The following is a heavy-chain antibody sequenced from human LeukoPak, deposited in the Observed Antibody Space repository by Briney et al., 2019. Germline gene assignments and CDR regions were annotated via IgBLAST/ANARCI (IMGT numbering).Heavy chain of an antibody. CDR1: GFTFSSYA. J-gene: IGHJ4*02. D-gene: IGHD3-10*01. V-gene: IGHV3-23*01. CDR2: ISGSGGST. CDR3: AKGLVNLWVYAPTTVRGFLY. Sequence: GSLRLSCAASGFTFSSYAMSWVRQAPGKGLEWVSAISGSGGSTYYADSVKGRFTISRDNSKNTLYLQMNSLRAEDTAVYYCAKGLVNLWVYAPTTVRGFLYWGQGTLVTVSS.